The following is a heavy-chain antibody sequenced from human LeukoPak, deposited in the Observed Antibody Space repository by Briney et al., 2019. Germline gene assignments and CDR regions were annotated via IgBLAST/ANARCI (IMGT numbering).Heavy chain of an antibody. V-gene: IGHV3-21*01. Sequence: PGGTLRLSCAASGFTFSSYGMSWVRQAPGKGLEWVSSISSSSSYIYYADSVKGRFTISRDNAKNSLYLQMNSLRAEDTAVYYCARDPSLWFGESDAFDIWGQGTMVTVSS. CDR2: ISSSSSYI. CDR1: GFTFSSYG. D-gene: IGHD3-10*01. CDR3: ARDPSLWFGESDAFDI. J-gene: IGHJ3*02.